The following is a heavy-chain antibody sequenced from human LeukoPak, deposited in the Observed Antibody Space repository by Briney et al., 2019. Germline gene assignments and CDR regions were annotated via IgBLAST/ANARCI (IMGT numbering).Heavy chain of an antibody. D-gene: IGHD6-19*01. CDR1: GFTFSSYS. CDR3: ARDLSSGWYNDY. J-gene: IGHJ4*02. CDR2: ISSSSSYI. Sequence: GGSLRLSCAASGFTFSSYSMNWVRQAPGKGLEWVSSISSSSSYIYYADSVKGRFTISRDNAKNSLYLQMNSLRAEDTAVYYCARDLSSGWYNDYWGQGTLVTVSS. V-gene: IGHV3-21*01.